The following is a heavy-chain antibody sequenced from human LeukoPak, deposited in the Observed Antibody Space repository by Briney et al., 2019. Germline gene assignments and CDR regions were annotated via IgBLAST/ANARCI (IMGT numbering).Heavy chain of an antibody. CDR2: IYYSGST. Sequence: SETLSLTCTVSGGSISSSSYYWGWIRQPPGKGLEWIGSIYYSGSTYYNPSLKSRVTISVDTSKNQFSLKLSSVTAADTAVYYCARLYGSGSSPDYWGQGTLVTVSS. V-gene: IGHV4-39*07. CDR3: ARLYGSGSSPDY. D-gene: IGHD3-10*01. J-gene: IGHJ4*02. CDR1: GGSISSSSYY.